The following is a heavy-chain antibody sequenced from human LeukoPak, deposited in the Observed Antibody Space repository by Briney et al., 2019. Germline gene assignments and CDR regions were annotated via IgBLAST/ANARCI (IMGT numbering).Heavy chain of an antibody. Sequence: ASVKVSCKASGYTFTSYDINWVRQATGQGLEWMGWMNPNSGNTGYAQKFQGRVTITRNTSISTAYMELSSLRSEDTAVYYCARGRINDFWSGYSYYFDYWGQGTLVTVSS. CDR1: GYTFTSYD. V-gene: IGHV1-8*03. CDR3: ARGRINDFWSGYSYYFDY. J-gene: IGHJ4*02. D-gene: IGHD3-3*01. CDR2: MNPNSGNT.